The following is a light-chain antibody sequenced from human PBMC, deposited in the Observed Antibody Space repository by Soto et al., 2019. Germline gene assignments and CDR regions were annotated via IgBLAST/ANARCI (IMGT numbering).Light chain of an antibody. J-gene: IGKJ5*01. Sequence: DIQMTQSPSSLSASVGDRVSITCRARRNIGGYLNWYQQKPGKAPGLLIYAASSLQSEVPSRFSGSRSGTDFTLTISGLQPEDIATYYCQQSYTTPITFGQGTRLEIK. CDR3: QQSYTTPIT. V-gene: IGKV1-39*01. CDR1: RNIGGY. CDR2: AAS.